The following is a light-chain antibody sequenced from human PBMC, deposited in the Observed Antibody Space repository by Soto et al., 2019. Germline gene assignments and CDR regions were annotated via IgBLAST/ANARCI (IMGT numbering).Light chain of an antibody. Sequence: DLQMTQSPSSLSASVGDTITITCRASQNIATYLNWYQQKPGKAPNLLIYAASTLQSGVPSRFGGYGSGTDFTLTIRSLQPEDFATYYCQQSYSVPLTFGPGTKMEIK. CDR3: QQSYSVPLT. V-gene: IGKV1-39*01. CDR1: QNIATY. CDR2: AAS. J-gene: IGKJ3*01.